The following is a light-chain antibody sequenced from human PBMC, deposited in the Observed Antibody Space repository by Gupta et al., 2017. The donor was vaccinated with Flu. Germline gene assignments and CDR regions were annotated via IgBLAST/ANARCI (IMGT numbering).Light chain of an antibody. V-gene: IGKV2-24*01. J-gene: IGKJ3*01. CDR2: KIS. CDR3: RQATQFPLFT. CDR1: QSRGHSDGNTY. Sequence: DIVMTQTPLSSPFTLGQPASISCRSSQSRGHSDGNTYLSWLQQRPGQPPRLLIYKISNRFAGVSDRFSGSGVGKDLSLKISSGEEEDVGVYYCRQATQFPLFTFGHGTKVDIK.